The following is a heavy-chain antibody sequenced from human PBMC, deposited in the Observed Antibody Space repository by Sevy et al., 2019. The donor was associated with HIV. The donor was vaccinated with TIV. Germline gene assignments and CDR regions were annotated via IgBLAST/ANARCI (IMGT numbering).Heavy chain of an antibody. Sequence: GGSLRLSCTASGFTFGDYAMNWLRQAPGKGLEWVGFIRSNTFGATTEYAASVKGRLTISRDDSKSIAYLQMNSLKTEDKAVYCCARVRGTISPYYYFGMDVWGQGTTVTVSS. V-gene: IGHV3-49*03. CDR2: IRSNTFGATT. D-gene: IGHD3-10*01. CDR3: ARVRGTISPYYYFGMDV. CDR1: GFTFGDYA. J-gene: IGHJ6*02.